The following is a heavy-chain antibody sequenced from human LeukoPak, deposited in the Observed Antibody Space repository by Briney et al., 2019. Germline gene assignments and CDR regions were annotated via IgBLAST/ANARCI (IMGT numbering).Heavy chain of an antibody. Sequence: PGGSLRLSCAASGFTFDDYTMHWVRHAPGKGLEWVSLISWDGGSTYYADSVKGRFTISSDNSKNSLYLQMNSLRTEDTALYYCAKASHSSSWYWYFQHWGQGTLVTVSS. CDR1: GFTFDDYT. V-gene: IGHV3-43*01. CDR2: ISWDGGST. J-gene: IGHJ1*01. D-gene: IGHD6-13*01. CDR3: AKASHSSSWYWYFQH.